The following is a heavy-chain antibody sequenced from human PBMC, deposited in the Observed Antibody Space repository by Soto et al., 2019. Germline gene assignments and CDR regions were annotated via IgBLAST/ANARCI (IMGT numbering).Heavy chain of an antibody. J-gene: IGHJ2*01. CDR1: GFTFSSYA. V-gene: IGHV3-64*01. CDR3: ATGPPHGGSYTPYCYFDL. D-gene: IGHD3-3*01. Sequence: EVQLVESGGGLVQPGGSLRLSCAASGFTFSSYAMHWVRQAPGKGLEYVSAISSNGGSTYYANSVKGRFTISRDNSKNPLYPQIGSLRAEHMAVYYCATGPPHGGSYTPYCYFDLWGRGPLVTVSS. CDR2: ISSNGGST.